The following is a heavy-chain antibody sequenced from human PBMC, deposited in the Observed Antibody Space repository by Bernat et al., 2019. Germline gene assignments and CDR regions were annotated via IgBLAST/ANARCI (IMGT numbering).Heavy chain of an antibody. Sequence: QVQLVESGGGVVKPGGSLRLSCAASGFTFSDYYMSWIRQAPGKGLEWVSYISSSSSYTNYADSVKGRFTISRDNAKNSLYLQMNSLRAEDTAVYYCARDLRGSSSSMYYYYYYMDVWGKGTTVTVSS. D-gene: IGHD6-6*01. CDR2: ISSSSSYT. CDR1: GFTFSDYY. J-gene: IGHJ6*03. V-gene: IGHV3-11*05. CDR3: ARDLRGSSSSMYYYYYYMDV.